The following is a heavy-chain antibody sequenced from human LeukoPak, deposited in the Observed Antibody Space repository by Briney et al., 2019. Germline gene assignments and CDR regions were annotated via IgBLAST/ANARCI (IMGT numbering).Heavy chain of an antibody. Sequence: SETPSLTCTVSGGSISSSYWSWIRQPPGRGLEWIGYISHSGSTNYKPSLKSRVSISVDTSKNQFSLKLTSVTAADTAIYYCARGYYDARGDSNPFDIWGQGTMVTVSS. J-gene: IGHJ3*02. CDR2: ISHSGST. V-gene: IGHV4-59*01. D-gene: IGHD3-22*01. CDR1: GGSISSSY. CDR3: ARGYYDARGDSNPFDI.